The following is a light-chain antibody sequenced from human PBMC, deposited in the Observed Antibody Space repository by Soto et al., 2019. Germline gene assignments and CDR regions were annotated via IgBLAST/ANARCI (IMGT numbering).Light chain of an antibody. CDR3: SSYAGSNTPYV. J-gene: IGLJ1*01. CDR1: SSDVGGYNY. CDR2: EVS. V-gene: IGLV2-11*01. Sequence: QSALTQPRSVSGSPGQSVTISCTGTSSDVGGYNYVSWYQQHPGKAPKLMIYEVSKRPSGVPDRFSGSKSGNTASLTVSGLQAEDEADYYCSSYAGSNTPYVFGTGTKLTVL.